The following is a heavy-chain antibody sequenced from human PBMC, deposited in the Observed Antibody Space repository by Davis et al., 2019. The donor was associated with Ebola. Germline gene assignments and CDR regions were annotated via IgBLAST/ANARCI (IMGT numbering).Heavy chain of an antibody. J-gene: IGHJ5*02. V-gene: IGHV3-30*03. CDR1: GFTFSSYG. CDR3: ARDTKAAHAP. D-gene: IGHD6-6*01. Sequence: GESLKISCAASGFTFSSYGMHWVRQAPGKGLEWVAVISYDGSNKYYADSVKGRFTISRDNSKNTLYLQMNSLRAEDTAVYYCARDTKAAHAPWGQGTLVTVSS. CDR2: ISYDGSNK.